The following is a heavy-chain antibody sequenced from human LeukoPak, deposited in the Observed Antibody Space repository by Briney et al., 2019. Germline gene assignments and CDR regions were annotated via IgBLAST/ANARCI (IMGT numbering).Heavy chain of an antibody. CDR2: IYYSGST. CDR1: GGSISSGDYY. Sequence: SQTLSLTCTDSGGSISSGDYYWSWIRQPPGKGLEWIGYIYYSGSTYYNPSLKSRVTISVDTSKNQFSLKLSSVTAADTAVYYCARVRKYCSGGSCAWFDPWGQGTLVTVSS. J-gene: IGHJ5*02. D-gene: IGHD2-15*01. V-gene: IGHV4-30-4*01. CDR3: ARVRKYCSGGSCAWFDP.